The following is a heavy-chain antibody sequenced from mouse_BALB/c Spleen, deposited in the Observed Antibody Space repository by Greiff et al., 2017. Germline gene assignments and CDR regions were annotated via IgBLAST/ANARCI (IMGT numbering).Heavy chain of an antibody. CDR2: INSNGGST. J-gene: IGHJ2*01. Sequence: EVKLEESGGGLVQPGGSLKLSCAASGFTFSSYGMSWVRQTPDKRLELVATINSNGGSTYYPDSVKGRFTISRDNAKNTLYLQMSSLKSEDTAMYYCARDHDYDDFDYWGQGTTLTVSS. CDR1: GFTFSSYG. V-gene: IGHV5-6-3*01. CDR3: ARDHDYDDFDY. D-gene: IGHD2-4*01.